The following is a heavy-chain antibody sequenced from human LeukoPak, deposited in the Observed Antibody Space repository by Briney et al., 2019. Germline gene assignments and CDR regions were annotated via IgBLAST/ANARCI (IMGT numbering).Heavy chain of an antibody. D-gene: IGHD3/OR15-3a*01. CDR3: ASLDLWAHHYDG. CDR2: IYHSGTS. J-gene: IGHJ4*02. Sequence: SETLSLTCTVSDYSISSAYYWGWIRQPPGKGLEWIGSIYHSGTSYYNPSLESRVTMFVDTSQNQFSLKLTSVTTADTAAYYCASLDLWAHHYDGWGQGTLVTVSS. CDR1: DYSISSAYY. V-gene: IGHV4-38-2*02.